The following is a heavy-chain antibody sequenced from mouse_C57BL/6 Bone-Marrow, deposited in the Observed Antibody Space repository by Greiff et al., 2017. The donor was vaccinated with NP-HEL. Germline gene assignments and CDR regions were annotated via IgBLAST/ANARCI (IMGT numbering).Heavy chain of an antibody. CDR1: GYTFTDYE. J-gene: IGHJ2*01. CDR2: IDPETGGT. CDR3: TRGRFLTFDY. Sequence: VQLVESGAELVRPGASVTLSCKASGYTFTDYEMHWVKQTPVHGLEWIGAIDPETGGTAYNQKFKGKAILTADKSSSTAYMELRSLTSEDSAVYYCTRGRFLTFDYWGQGTTLTVSS. V-gene: IGHV1-15*01. D-gene: IGHD1-1*01.